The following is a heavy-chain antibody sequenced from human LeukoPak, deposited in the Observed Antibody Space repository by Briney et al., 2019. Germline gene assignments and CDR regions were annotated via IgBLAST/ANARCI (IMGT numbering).Heavy chain of an antibody. J-gene: IGHJ3*02. D-gene: IGHD5-18*01. CDR1: GGTFSSYA. Sequence: SVKVSCKASGGTFSSYAISWVRQAPGQGLEWMGGIIPIFGTANYAQKFQGRVTITADESTSTAYMELSSLRSEDTAVYYCAKVVDTAMAGDIWGQGTMVTVSS. CDR3: AKVVDTAMAGDI. CDR2: IIPIFGTA. V-gene: IGHV1-69*13.